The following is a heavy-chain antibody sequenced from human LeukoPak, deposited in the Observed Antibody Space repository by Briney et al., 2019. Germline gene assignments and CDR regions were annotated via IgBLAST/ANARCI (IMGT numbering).Heavy chain of an antibody. Sequence: SETLSLTCTVSGGSISSGGYYWSWIRQHPGKGLEWIGYIYYSGSTYYNPSLKSRVTISVDTSKNQFSLKLSSVTAADTAVYYYAREMAVTGGIFDYWGQGTLATVSS. CDR3: AREMAVTGGIFDY. V-gene: IGHV4-31*03. J-gene: IGHJ4*02. CDR1: GGSISSGGYY. CDR2: IYYSGST. D-gene: IGHD7-27*01.